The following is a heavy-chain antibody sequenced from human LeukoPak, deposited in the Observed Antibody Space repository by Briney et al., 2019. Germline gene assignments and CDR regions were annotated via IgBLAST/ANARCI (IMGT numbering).Heavy chain of an antibody. CDR1: GFTFSSYA. Sequence: PGGSLRLSCAASGFTFSSYAMTWVRQAPGKGLEWIGSIYYSGSTYCNPSLKSRVTISIDTSKNQFSLKLSSVTAADTAVYYCARFGSGWWYNDYWGQGTLVTVSS. J-gene: IGHJ4*02. CDR2: IYYSGST. V-gene: IGHV4-38-2*01. D-gene: IGHD6-19*01. CDR3: ARFGSGWWYNDY.